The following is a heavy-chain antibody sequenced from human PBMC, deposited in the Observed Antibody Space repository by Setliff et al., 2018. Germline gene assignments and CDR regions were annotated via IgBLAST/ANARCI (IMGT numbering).Heavy chain of an antibody. CDR2: INANSGGT. D-gene: IGHD3-3*01. J-gene: IGHJ5*02. CDR3: ARQKSSVFQFLEWDWFDP. V-gene: IGHV1-2*06. CDR1: GYTFTLYY. Sequence: ASVKVSCKASGYTFTLYYLHWVRQAPGQGLEWMGRINANSGGTNYAQKLQGRVTITMDTSATTAYMELRSLQSEDTAVYYCARQKSSVFQFLEWDWFDPWGQGTLVTVSS.